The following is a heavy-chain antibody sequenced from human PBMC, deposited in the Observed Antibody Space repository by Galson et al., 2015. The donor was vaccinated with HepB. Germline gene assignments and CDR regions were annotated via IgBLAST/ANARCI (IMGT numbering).Heavy chain of an antibody. CDR1: GFTFSSYA. J-gene: IGHJ6*02. CDR3: ARDRGYSSSWSMPPSGPPLYTYYGMDV. D-gene: IGHD6-13*01. V-gene: IGHV3-30*04. Sequence: SLRLSCAASGFTFSSYAMHWVRQAPGKGLEWVAVISYDGSNKYYADSVKGRFTISRDNSKNTLYLQMNSLRAEDTAVYYCARDRGYSSSWSMPPSGPPLYTYYGMDVWGQGTTVTVSS. CDR2: ISYDGSNK.